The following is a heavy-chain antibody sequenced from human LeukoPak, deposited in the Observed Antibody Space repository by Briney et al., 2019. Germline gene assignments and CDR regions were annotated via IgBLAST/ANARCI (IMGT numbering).Heavy chain of an antibody. V-gene: IGHV4-59*08. Sequence: SETLSLTCTVSGGSISSYYWSWIRQPPGKGLEWIGYIYYSGSTNYNPSLKSRVTISVDTSKNQFSLKLSSVTAADAAVYYCASTYRGAAAIDYWGPGTLVTVSS. CDR1: GGSISSYY. CDR2: IYYSGST. CDR3: ASTYRGAAAIDY. D-gene: IGHD6-13*01. J-gene: IGHJ4*02.